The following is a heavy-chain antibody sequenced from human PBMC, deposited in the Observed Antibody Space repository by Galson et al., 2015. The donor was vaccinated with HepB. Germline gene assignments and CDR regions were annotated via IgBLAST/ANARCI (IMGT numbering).Heavy chain of an antibody. J-gene: IGHJ4*02. CDR1: GFTFIYVW. Sequence: SLRLSCAASGFTFIYVWMSWVRQAPGKGLEWVGHIKSKSDGAADYGAPVKGRFTISRDDSKNTVYLQMNSLKIEDTAVYYCVSHMRPDYWGQGTLVTVSS. CDR2: IKSKSDGAA. V-gene: IGHV3-15*01. CDR3: VSHMRPDY. D-gene: IGHD2-2*01.